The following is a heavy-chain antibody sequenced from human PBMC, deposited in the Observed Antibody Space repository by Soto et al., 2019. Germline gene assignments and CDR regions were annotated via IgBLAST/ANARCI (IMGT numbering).Heavy chain of an antibody. CDR2: ISAYNGKT. V-gene: IGHV1-18*01. D-gene: IGHD3-9*01. J-gene: IGHJ3*02. Sequence: ASVKVSCKAACYTFTSYGISWVRQAPGQGLEGMGWISAYNGKTNYSQKLQGRVTMTTDTSTSPAYIELRSLRSDDTAVYYCARAQNSFDWFRESAFDIWGQGTMVTVSS. CDR3: ARAQNSFDWFRESAFDI. CDR1: CYTFTSYG.